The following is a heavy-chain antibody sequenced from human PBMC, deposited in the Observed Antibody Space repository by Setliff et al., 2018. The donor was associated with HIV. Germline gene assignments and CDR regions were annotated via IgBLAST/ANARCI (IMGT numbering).Heavy chain of an antibody. Sequence: GGSLRLSCAASGFTFSDHYMDWVRQAPGKGLEWVGRTRNRANSYSTQYAASVRGRSTVSRDDSRNSLYLQMSSLKTEDTAVYYCAREDSSWYGSLDYWGQGTPVTVSS. CDR1: GFTFSDHY. D-gene: IGHD6-13*01. J-gene: IGHJ4*02. CDR2: TRNRANSYST. V-gene: IGHV3-72*01. CDR3: AREDSSWYGSLDY.